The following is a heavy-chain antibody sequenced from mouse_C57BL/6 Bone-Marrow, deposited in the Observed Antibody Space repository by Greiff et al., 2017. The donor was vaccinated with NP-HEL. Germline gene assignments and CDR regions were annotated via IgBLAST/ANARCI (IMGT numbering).Heavy chain of an antibody. CDR1: GYTFTDYY. CDR3: AKYYGSSYEFAY. J-gene: IGHJ3*01. CDR2: INPYNGGT. D-gene: IGHD1-1*01. V-gene: IGHV1-19*01. Sequence: EVKLMESGPVLVKPGASVKMSCKASGYTFTDYYMNWVKQSHGKSLEWIGVINPYNGGTSYNQKFKGKATLTVDKSSSTAYMELNSLTSEDSAVYYCAKYYGSSYEFAYWGQGTLVTVSA.